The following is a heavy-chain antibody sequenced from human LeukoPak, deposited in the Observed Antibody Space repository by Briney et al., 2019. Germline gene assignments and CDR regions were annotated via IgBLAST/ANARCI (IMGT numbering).Heavy chain of an antibody. V-gene: IGHV4-59*01. Sequence: PSETLSLTCTVSGGSISSYYWSWIRQPPGKGLEWIGYIYYSGYTNYNPSLKSRVTISVDTSKNQFSLKLSSVTAADTAVYYCARGPVPDYWGQGTLVTVSS. CDR2: IYYSGYT. CDR1: GGSISSYY. CDR3: ARGPVPDY. J-gene: IGHJ4*02.